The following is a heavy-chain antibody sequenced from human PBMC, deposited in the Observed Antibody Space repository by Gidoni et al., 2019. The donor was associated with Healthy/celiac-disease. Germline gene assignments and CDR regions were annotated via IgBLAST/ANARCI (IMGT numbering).Heavy chain of an antibody. D-gene: IGHD3-22*01. CDR3: AKTLLYYYDSSGYYYASHFDY. CDR1: GFPFASLS. Sequence: VQLLESGGGLVQPGGFLESAWSGPGFPFASLSVSLVRQAPGKGLECVSAISGSGGSTYYADSVKGRFTISRDNSKNTLYLQMNSLRAEDTAVYYCAKTLLYYYDSSGYYYASHFDYWGQGTLVTVSS. V-gene: IGHV3-23*01. CDR2: ISGSGGST. J-gene: IGHJ4*02.